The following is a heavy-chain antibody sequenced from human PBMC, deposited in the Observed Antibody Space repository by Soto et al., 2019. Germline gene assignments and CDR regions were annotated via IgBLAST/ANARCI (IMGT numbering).Heavy chain of an antibody. D-gene: IGHD1-26*01. Sequence: ASVKVSCKASGYTFTGHYIHWVRQAPGQGPEWMGEIGPESGATRYAQRFQGRVTMTRDMSITTVYMELNNLSPDDTAVYYCGGGRSGQIVVFYWGQGTPVTVSS. V-gene: IGHV1-2*02. CDR3: GGGRSGQIVVFY. J-gene: IGHJ4*02. CDR1: GYTFTGHY. CDR2: IGPESGAT.